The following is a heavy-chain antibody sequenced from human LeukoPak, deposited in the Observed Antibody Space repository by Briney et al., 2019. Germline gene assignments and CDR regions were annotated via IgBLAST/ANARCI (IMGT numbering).Heavy chain of an antibody. Sequence: SETLSLTCAVYGGSFSGYYWSWIRQPPGKGLEWIGEINHSGSTNYNPSLKSRVTISVDTSKNQFSLKLSSVTAADMAVYYCARGSVVVDFDYWGQGTLVTVSS. V-gene: IGHV4-34*01. J-gene: IGHJ4*02. D-gene: IGHD2-21*01. CDR3: ARGSVVVDFDY. CDR1: GGSFSGYY. CDR2: INHSGST.